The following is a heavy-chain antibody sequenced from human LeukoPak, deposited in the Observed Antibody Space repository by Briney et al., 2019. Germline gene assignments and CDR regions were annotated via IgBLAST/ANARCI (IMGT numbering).Heavy chain of an antibody. D-gene: IGHD3-16*02. J-gene: IGHJ4*02. V-gene: IGHV4-59*11. CDR1: GGSISGHY. Sequence: SETLSLTCTVSGGSISGHYWSWTRQSPGRGLEWIGYIYYSGNTNYNPSLKSRVTISVDPSKNQFSLKLSSVTAADTGVYHCARARRDYVWGSYRPTFFYFDYWGQGTLVTVSS. CDR3: ARARRDYVWGSYRPTFFYFDY. CDR2: IYYSGNT.